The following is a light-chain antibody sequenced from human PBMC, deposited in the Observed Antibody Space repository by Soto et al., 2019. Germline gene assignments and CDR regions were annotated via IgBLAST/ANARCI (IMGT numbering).Light chain of an antibody. CDR2: VEGSGSY. J-gene: IGLJ3*02. V-gene: IGLV4-60*03. Sequence: QSVLTQSSSASASLGSSVKLTCTLSSGHSSYIIAWHQQQPGKAPRYLMKVEGSGSYNKGSGVPDRFSGSRSGADRYLTISNLQAEDEADYYCETWDSNSWVFGGGTQLTVL. CDR1: SGHSSYI. CDR3: ETWDSNSWV.